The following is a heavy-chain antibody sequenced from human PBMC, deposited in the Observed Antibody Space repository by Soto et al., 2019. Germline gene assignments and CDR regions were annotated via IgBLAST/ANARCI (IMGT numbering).Heavy chain of an antibody. CDR2: ITGNGGNV. V-gene: IGHV3-9*01. CDR1: GFTFNDYA. Sequence: EVQLVESGGGLVQPGRSLRLSCAASGFTFNDYAMYWVRQTPGKGLEWLSGITGNGGNVVYADSVKGRFTISRDNAKNSLYLQMNSLSIEDTALYYCVKDFDLGGHSIDRGRSFDLWGRGTLVTVSS. D-gene: IGHD3-10*01. CDR3: VKDFDLGGHSIDRGRSFDL. J-gene: IGHJ2*01.